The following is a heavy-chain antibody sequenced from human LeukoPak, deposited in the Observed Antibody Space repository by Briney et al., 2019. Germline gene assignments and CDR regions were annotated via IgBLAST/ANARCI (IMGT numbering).Heavy chain of an antibody. CDR3: ATNTSSWSFGY. D-gene: IGHD6-13*01. J-gene: IGHJ4*02. V-gene: IGHV3-74*01. CDR1: GFTFSSYW. CDR2: INSDGSST. Sequence: GGSLRLSCAASGFTFSSYWMHWVRQAPGKGLVWVSRINSDGSSTSYADSVKGRFTISRDNAKNTLYLQMHSLRAEDTAVYYCATNTSSWSFGYWGQGTLVTVSS.